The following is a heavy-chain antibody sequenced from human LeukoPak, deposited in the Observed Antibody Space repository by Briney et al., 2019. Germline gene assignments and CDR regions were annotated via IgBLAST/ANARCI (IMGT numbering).Heavy chain of an antibody. CDR2: IYTSGST. CDR1: GGSISSGSYY. Sequence: SETLSLTCTVSGGSISSGSYYWSWIRQPAGKGLEWIGRIYTSGSTNYNPSLKSRVTISVDTSKNQFSLKLSSVTAADTAVYYCARVMYYYDSSGYYYVDAFDIWGQGTMVTVSS. CDR3: ARVMYYYDSSGYYYVDAFDI. V-gene: IGHV4-61*02. J-gene: IGHJ3*02. D-gene: IGHD3-22*01.